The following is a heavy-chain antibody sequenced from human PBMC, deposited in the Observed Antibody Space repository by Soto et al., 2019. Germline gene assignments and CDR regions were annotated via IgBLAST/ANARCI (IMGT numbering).Heavy chain of an antibody. J-gene: IGHJ4*02. CDR1: GGSISSYY. CDR2: IYYSGST. D-gene: IGHD2-21*01. Sequence: PSETLSLTCTVSGGSISSYYWSWIRQPPGKGLEWIGYIYYSGSTNYNPSLKSRVTISVDTSKNEFSLKLSSVTAADTAVYYCARVTGDIVVDYWGQGTLVTAPQ. V-gene: IGHV4-59*01. CDR3: ARVTGDIVVDY.